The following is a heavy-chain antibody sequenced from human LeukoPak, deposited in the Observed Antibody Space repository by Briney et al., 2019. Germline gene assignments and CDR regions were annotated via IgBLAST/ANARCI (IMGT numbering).Heavy chain of an antibody. CDR3: AKGSSGGRPYYFDY. CDR2: ISRSGGST. J-gene: IGHJ4*02. V-gene: IGHV3-23*01. CDR1: GFTFSSYA. D-gene: IGHD3-22*01. Sequence: GGSLRLSCAASGFTFSSYAMSWVRQAPGKGLEWVSGISRSGGSTYYADSVKGRFTISRDNSKNTLYLQMDSLRAEDTAIYYCAKGSSGGRPYYFDYWGQGTLVTVSS.